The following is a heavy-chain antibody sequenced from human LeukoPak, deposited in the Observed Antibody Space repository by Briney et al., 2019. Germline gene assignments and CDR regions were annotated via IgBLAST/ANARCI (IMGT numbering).Heavy chain of an antibody. Sequence: GGSLRLSCAASGFSFNIYAMGWVRQAPGKGLEWVSVIGSGSVDKHYAHTVRGRFDISRDNSKNRLFLQMNSLRVEDSGVYYCAKRVPLTALDSWGQGTLVTVSS. V-gene: IGHV3-23*01. J-gene: IGHJ5*01. CDR2: IGSGSVDK. CDR3: AKRVPLTALDS. D-gene: IGHD3-3*01. CDR1: GFSFNIYA.